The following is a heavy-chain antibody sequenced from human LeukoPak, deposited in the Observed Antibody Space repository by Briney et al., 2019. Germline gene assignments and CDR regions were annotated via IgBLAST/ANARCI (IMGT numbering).Heavy chain of an antibody. V-gene: IGHV3-11*01. Sequence: PGGSLRLSCAASGFTFSDYYMSWIRQAPGKGLEWVSNISSSGSTIYYADSVKGRFAISRDNAKNSLYLQMNSLRAEDTAVYYCARDGYYYDSSSYAFDIWGQGTMVTVSS. D-gene: IGHD3-22*01. CDR3: ARDGYYYDSSSYAFDI. CDR2: ISSSGSTI. J-gene: IGHJ3*02. CDR1: GFTFSDYY.